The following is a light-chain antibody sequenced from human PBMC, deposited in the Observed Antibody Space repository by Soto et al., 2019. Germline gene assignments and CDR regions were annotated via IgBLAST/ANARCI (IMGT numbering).Light chain of an antibody. V-gene: IGKV3-20*01. CDR3: PQYGSSPLFA. CDR1: QTVSSNY. CDR2: GAS. Sequence: PGERATLSCRASQTVSSNYLAWHQQKRGQAPRLLIYGASSRATGIPDRFSGSGSGTDFTLTISSLEPEDFAVYYCPQYGSSPLFAFGPGTEVDLK. J-gene: IGKJ3*01.